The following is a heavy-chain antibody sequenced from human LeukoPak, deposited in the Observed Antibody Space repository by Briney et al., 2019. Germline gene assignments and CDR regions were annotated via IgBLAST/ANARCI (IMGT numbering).Heavy chain of an antibody. V-gene: IGHV3-21*04. CDR1: GFTFSSYS. Sequence: PGGSLRLSCAASGFTFSSYSMNWVRQAPGKGLEWVSSISSSSSYIYYADSVKGRFTISRDNAKKSLYLQMNSLRAEDTALYYCARNLPYTSGSGTAFDIWGQGTMVTVSS. D-gene: IGHD6-19*01. J-gene: IGHJ3*02. CDR3: ARNLPYTSGSGTAFDI. CDR2: ISSSSSYI.